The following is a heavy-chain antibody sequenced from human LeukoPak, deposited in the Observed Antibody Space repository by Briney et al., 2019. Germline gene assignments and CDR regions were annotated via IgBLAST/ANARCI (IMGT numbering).Heavy chain of an antibody. Sequence: GGSLRLSCAPSGFTFSSYGMHWVRQAPGKGLEWVAVISYDGSNKYYADSVKGRFTISRDNSKNTLYLQMNSLRAEDTAVYYCAKLAIVVVTAPYYFDYWGQGTLVTVSS. CDR3: AKLAIVVVTAPYYFDY. J-gene: IGHJ4*02. D-gene: IGHD2-21*02. CDR1: GFTFSSYG. V-gene: IGHV3-30*18. CDR2: ISYDGSNK.